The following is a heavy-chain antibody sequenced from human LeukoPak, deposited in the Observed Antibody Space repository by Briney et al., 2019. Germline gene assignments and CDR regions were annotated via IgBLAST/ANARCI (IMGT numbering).Heavy chain of an antibody. V-gene: IGHV3-30*03. CDR3: ARAGRLAVAGPSPFDY. CDR2: ISYDGSNK. J-gene: IGHJ4*02. Sequence: GGSLRLSCAASGFTFSSYGMHWVRQAPGKGLEWVAVISYDGSNKYYADSVKGRFTISRDNAKKSLYLQMNSLRAEDTAVYYCARAGRLAVAGPSPFDYWGQGTLVTVSS. CDR1: GFTFSSYG. D-gene: IGHD6-19*01.